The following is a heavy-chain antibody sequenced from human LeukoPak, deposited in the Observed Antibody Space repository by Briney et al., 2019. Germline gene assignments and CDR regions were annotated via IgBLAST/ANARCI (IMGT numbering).Heavy chain of an antibody. J-gene: IGHJ4*02. V-gene: IGHV3-30*04. D-gene: IGHD3-10*01. CDR2: ISYNGGRK. CDR1: GFSFSGYA. Sequence: GMSLRLSCVASGFSFSGYAIHWVRQAPGKGLEWVALISYNGGRKDYADSVKGRFTISRDNAKNSLYLQVNSLRAEDTAVYYCARAPTYYYGSGSYYNAIDYWGQGTLVTVSS. CDR3: ARAPTYYYGSGSYYNAIDY.